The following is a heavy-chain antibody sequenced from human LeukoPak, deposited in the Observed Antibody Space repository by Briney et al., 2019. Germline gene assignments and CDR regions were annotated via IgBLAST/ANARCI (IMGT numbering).Heavy chain of an antibody. D-gene: IGHD6-13*01. Sequence: GGSLRLSCAASGCTFSSYAMSWVRQAPGQGLEWVSAISGSGGSTYYADSVKGRFTISRDNSKNTLYLQMSSLRAEDTAVYYCAKGGRSSSWYLAYFDYWGQGTLVTVSS. CDR3: AKGGRSSSWYLAYFDY. J-gene: IGHJ4*02. CDR2: ISGSGGST. CDR1: GCTFSSYA. V-gene: IGHV3-23*01.